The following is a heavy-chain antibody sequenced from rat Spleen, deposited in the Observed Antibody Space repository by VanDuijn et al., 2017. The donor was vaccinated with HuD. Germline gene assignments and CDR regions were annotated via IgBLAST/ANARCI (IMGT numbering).Heavy chain of an antibody. CDR2: ISYGGGGT. V-gene: IGHV5-25*01. CDR3: ARRHYGYTAYFDS. Sequence: EVQLVESDGGLVQTGRSLKLSCAASGFTFSSFPMAWVRQAPKKGLEWVAYISYGGGGTYYRDSVKGRFTISRDNAKSTLCLQMDSLRSEDTSPYYCARRHYGYTAYFDSWGQGVMVTVSS. J-gene: IGHJ2*01. CDR1: GFTFSSFP. D-gene: IGHD1-9*01.